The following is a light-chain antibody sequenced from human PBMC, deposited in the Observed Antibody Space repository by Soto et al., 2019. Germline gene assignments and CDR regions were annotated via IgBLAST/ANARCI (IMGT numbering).Light chain of an antibody. V-gene: IGKV3-15*01. CDR2: GAS. CDR1: QSIRST. J-gene: IGKJ5*01. CDR3: QQYNTGPPFT. Sequence: EIGMTQSPATLSVSPGERATLSCRASQSIRSTLGGYQQKPGHAPRLLIYGASTRATGVPARLSGSGSGPEFTLTISSLQSEDSAVYYCQQYNTGPPFTFGQGTLLEIK.